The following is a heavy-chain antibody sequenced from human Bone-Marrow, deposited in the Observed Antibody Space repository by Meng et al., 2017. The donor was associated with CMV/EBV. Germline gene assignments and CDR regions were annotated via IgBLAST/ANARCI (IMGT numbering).Heavy chain of an antibody. CDR3: ARVLMGSSSFDY. D-gene: IGHD3-10*01. CDR1: GYTFADYY. J-gene: IGHJ4*01. Sequence: ASVKVSCKASGYTFADYYIHWVRQAPGQGLECMGVINPGGDSTTYAQRFQGRVTMTRDTSTSTVYMELSSLRAEDTAVYYCARVLMGSSSFDYWGQGTLVTVPS. V-gene: IGHV1-46*01. CDR2: INPGGDST.